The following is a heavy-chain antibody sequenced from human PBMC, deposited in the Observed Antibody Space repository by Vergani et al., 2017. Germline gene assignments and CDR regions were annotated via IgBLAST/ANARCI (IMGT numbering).Heavy chain of an antibody. CDR2: ISSSSSYI. V-gene: IGHV3-21*01. CDR1: GFTFSSYS. CDR3: ARDPFGGSSPGADY. D-gene: IGHD3-16*01. J-gene: IGHJ4*02. Sequence: EVQLVESGGGLVKPGGSLRLSCAASGFTFSSYSMNWVRQAPGKGLAWVSSISSSSSYIYYADSVKGRFTISRDNAKNSLYLQMNSLRAEDTAVYYCARDPFGGSSPGADYWGQGTLVTVSS.